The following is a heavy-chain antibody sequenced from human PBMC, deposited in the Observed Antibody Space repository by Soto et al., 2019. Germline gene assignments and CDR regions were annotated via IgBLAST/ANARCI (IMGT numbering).Heavy chain of an antibody. CDR1: GDSISSYY. CDR3: ARDKGRYDSGMDV. J-gene: IGHJ6*02. CDR2: IFYSGST. Sequence: PWETLSLTCTVSGDSISSYYWSWIRQPPGKGLEWIGYIFYSGSTKYNPSLKSRVTISVDTSRTQFSLNLKSVTAADTAIYYCARDKGRYDSGMDVWGQGTTVTVSS. V-gene: IGHV4-59*01. D-gene: IGHD3-9*01.